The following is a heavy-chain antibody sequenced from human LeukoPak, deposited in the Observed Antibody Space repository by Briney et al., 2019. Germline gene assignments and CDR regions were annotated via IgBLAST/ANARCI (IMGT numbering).Heavy chain of an antibody. Sequence: SETLSLTCAVYGGSFSGYYWSWIRQPPGKGLEWIGEINHSGSTYYNPSLKSRVTISVDTSKNQFSLKLSSVTAADTAVYYCAREDSRFDPWGQGTLVTVSS. CDR2: INHSGST. CDR3: AREDSRFDP. J-gene: IGHJ5*02. D-gene: IGHD2-21*01. V-gene: IGHV4-34*01. CDR1: GGSFSGYY.